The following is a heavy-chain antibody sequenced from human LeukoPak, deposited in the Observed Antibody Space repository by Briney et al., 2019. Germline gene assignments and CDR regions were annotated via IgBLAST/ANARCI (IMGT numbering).Heavy chain of an antibody. CDR3: TRLSEMLRGPQVIYYFEY. CDR1: GFIFSRYW. J-gene: IGHJ4*02. Sequence: GGSLRLSCAASGFIFSRYWMHWVRQAPGKGLVWVSRINSDGSTTSYADSVKGRFTISRDNAKNSLYLQMNSLRAEDTAVYYCTRLSEMLRGPQVIYYFEYWGQGTLVTVSS. V-gene: IGHV3-74*01. D-gene: IGHD3-10*01. CDR2: INSDGSTT.